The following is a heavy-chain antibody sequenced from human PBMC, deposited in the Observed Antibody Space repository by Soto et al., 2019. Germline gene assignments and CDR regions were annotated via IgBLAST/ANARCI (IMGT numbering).Heavy chain of an antibody. CDR3: ERSVDP. J-gene: IGHJ5*02. Sequence: TLSLTCTVSSGSISSGGYYWSWIRQHPGKGXEWIGXIYYRGSTYYXXSLKSRVXXQVDKSKNKFSLKMSSVTAADTAVYYCERSVDPWGQETLVTVSS. CDR2: IYYRGST. V-gene: IGHV4-31*03. CDR1: SGSISSGGYY.